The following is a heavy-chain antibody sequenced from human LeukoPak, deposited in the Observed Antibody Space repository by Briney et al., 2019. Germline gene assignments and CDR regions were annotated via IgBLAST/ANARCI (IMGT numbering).Heavy chain of an antibody. CDR2: IWYDGSNK. Sequence: GGSLRLSCAASGFTFSRYDMHWVRQAPGKGLEWVAVIWYDGSNKYYADSVKGRFTISRDNSKNTLYLQMNSLRAEDTAVYYCARDRFRGFGELFFWGQGTLVTVSS. CDR3: ARDRFRGFGELFF. CDR1: GFTFSRYD. V-gene: IGHV3-33*01. J-gene: IGHJ4*02. D-gene: IGHD3-10*01.